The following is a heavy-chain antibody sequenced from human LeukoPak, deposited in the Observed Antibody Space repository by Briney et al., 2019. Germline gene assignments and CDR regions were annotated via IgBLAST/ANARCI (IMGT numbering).Heavy chain of an antibody. J-gene: IGHJ4*02. CDR1: AGSITNYY. Sequence: SETLSLTCTVSAGSITNYYWSWIRQLPGKGLEWIGYIYYTGSTNYNPSLKSRVTISVDTSKNQFSLKLSSVTAADTAVYYCARHGGSYSSPTFDYWGQGTLVTVSS. V-gene: IGHV4-59*08. CDR3: ARHGGSYSSPTFDY. CDR2: IYYTGST. D-gene: IGHD1-26*01.